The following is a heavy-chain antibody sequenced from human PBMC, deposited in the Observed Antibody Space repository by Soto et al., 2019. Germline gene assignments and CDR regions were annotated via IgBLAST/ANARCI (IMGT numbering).Heavy chain of an antibody. CDR3: ERGSGYYYWDDY. V-gene: IGHV1-3*05. J-gene: IGHJ4*02. CDR2: INAGNGNT. Sequence: QVQLVQSGAEEKKPGASVKVSCKASGYTFTSYAMHWVRQAPGQRREWMGWINAGNGNTKNSQKFPGRVTITRDTSASTAYRELSSLRSEDTAVYYCERGSGYYYWDDYWGQGTLVTVSS. CDR1: GYTFTSYA. D-gene: IGHD3-22*01.